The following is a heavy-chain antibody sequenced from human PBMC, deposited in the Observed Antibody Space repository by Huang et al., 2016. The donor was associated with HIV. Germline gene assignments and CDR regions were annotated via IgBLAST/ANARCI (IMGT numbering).Heavy chain of an antibody. V-gene: IGHV5-51*01. J-gene: IGHJ3*02. Sequence: EVQLVQSGAVVKKPGESLKISCKGSGYTFNGYWIGWVRQMPGNGLEWMGLIYPGDSDTTYSPSFQGQGTIAADKSISTDYLQWSGLKASDTAMYYCARQGVGDFVVEPTGLGAFDIWGQGTMVTVSS. D-gene: IGHD2-2*01. CDR3: ARQGVGDFVVEPTGLGAFDI. CDR1: GYTFNGYW. CDR2: IYPGDSDT.